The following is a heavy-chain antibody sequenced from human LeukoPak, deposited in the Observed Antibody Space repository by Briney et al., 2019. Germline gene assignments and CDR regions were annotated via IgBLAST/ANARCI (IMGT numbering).Heavy chain of an antibody. D-gene: IGHD2-2*01. J-gene: IGHJ4*02. CDR3: ARPLEYCSSTSCSDY. CDR1: GFTFSSYS. CDR2: ISSSSSYI. V-gene: IGHV3-21*01. Sequence: GGSLRLSCAASGFTFSSYSMNWVRQAPGKGLEWVSSISSSSSYIYYADSVKGRFTISRDNAKNSLHLQMNSLRAEDTAVYYCARPLEYCSSTSCSDYWGQGTLVTVSS.